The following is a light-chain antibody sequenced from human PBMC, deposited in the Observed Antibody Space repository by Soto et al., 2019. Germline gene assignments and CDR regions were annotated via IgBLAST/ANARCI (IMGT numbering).Light chain of an antibody. J-gene: IGKJ5*01. CDR2: AAS. Sequence: DIQMTQSPSSLSASVGDRVTSTCRASQTVRTYLNWYQQKPGKAPTLLVYAASTLGSAVPPRFSGAGSETDFTLTISGLQPEDCATYYCQQTFSTPITVGQGKRLE. V-gene: IGKV1-39*01. CDR3: QQTFSTPIT. CDR1: QTVRTY.